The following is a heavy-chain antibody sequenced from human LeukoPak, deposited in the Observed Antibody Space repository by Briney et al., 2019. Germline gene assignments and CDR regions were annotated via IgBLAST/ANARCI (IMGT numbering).Heavy chain of an antibody. CDR3: AKSEGPGIQLRVYFDY. CDR1: GFTFDDYA. CDR2: ISWNSGSI. Sequence: GGSLRLSCAASGFTFDDYAMHWVRQAPGKGLEWVSGISWNSGSIGYADSVKGRFTISRDNAKNSLYLQMNSLRAEDTALYYCAKSEGPGIQLRVYFDYWGQGTLVTVFS. J-gene: IGHJ4*02. D-gene: IGHD5-18*01. V-gene: IGHV3-9*01.